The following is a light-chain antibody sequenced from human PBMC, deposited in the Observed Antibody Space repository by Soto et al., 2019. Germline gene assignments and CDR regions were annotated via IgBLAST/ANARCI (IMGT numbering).Light chain of an antibody. V-gene: IGKV3-20*01. Sequence: EIVLTQSPGTLSLSPEERATLSCRASQSVGFSYLAWYQQKPGQAPRLLIYGVSTRATGIPDRFSGSGSGTDFTLTISRLEPEDFAVYYCQQCGVSPRTFGQGTKVEI. CDR3: QQCGVSPRT. CDR2: GVS. CDR1: QSVGFSY. J-gene: IGKJ1*01.